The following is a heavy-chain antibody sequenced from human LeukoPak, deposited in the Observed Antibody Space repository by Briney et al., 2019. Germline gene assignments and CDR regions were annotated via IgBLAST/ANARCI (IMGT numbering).Heavy chain of an antibody. CDR1: GYRFTGYY. CDR3: SKGGDFWSGYYFAY. CDR2: INPNSGDT. Sequence: GASVKVSCRASGYRFTGYYMHWVRQAPGQGLEWMGWINPNSGDTNSAQHFQGRVTMTRDTSRTTAYRELSRLGSDDTAVDYSSKGGDFWSGYYFAYWGQGTLVSVSS. V-gene: IGHV1-2*02. J-gene: IGHJ4*02. D-gene: IGHD3-3*01.